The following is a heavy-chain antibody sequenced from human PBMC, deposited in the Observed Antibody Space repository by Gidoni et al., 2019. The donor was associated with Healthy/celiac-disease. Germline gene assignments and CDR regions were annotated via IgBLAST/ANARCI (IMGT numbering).Heavy chain of an antibody. V-gene: IGHV3-23*01. CDR2: ISGSGSST. Sequence: EVQLLESGGGVVQPGGSLSLSCAASGFTFSSYAMSWVRQAPGKGLGWVSGISGSGSSTYYADTVKGRFTISRDNSKNTLYLQMNSLRAEDTAVYYCAKDPGLGLRRGYYFDYWGQGTLVTVSS. CDR3: AKDPGLGLRRGYYFDY. J-gene: IGHJ4*02. D-gene: IGHD1-7*01. CDR1: GFTFSSYA.